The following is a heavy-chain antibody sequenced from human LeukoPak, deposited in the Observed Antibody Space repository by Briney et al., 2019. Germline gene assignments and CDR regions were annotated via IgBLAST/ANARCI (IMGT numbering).Heavy chain of an antibody. V-gene: IGHV1-69*13. D-gene: IGHD3-22*01. CDR3: ASWYYYDSSGYYERLGY. Sequence: ASVKASFKASGGTFSSYAISWVRQAPGQGLEWMGGIIPIFGTANYAQKFQGRVTITADESTSTAYMELSSLRSEDTAVYYCASWYYYDSSGYYERLGYWGQGTLVTVSS. J-gene: IGHJ4*02. CDR1: GGTFSSYA. CDR2: IIPIFGTA.